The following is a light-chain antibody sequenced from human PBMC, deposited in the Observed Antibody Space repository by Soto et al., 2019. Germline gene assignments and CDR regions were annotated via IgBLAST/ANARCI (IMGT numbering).Light chain of an antibody. V-gene: IGKV1-39*01. J-gene: IGKJ3*01. CDR2: TAS. CDR1: QSISNY. Sequence: DIQMTQSPSSLSASLGDRVTITCRASQSISNYLNWYQQKPGKAPKLLIYTASSLQSGVPSRFSGSGSGTDFTLIISSLQPEDFATYYCQQSYDSPLTFGPGTNVDIK. CDR3: QQSYDSPLT.